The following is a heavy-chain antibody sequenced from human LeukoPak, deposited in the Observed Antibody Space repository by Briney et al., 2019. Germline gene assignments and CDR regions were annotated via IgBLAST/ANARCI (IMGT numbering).Heavy chain of an antibody. Sequence: PGGSLRLSCAASGFTFDDYAMHWVRHAPGKGLEWVSLISGDGGSTYYADSVKGRFTISRDNSKNSLYLQMNGLRTEDTALCYCAKEVYSSSLLGFDPWGQGTLVTVSS. CDR1: GFTFDDYA. CDR2: ISGDGGST. CDR3: AKEVYSSSLLGFDP. D-gene: IGHD6-6*01. J-gene: IGHJ5*02. V-gene: IGHV3-43*02.